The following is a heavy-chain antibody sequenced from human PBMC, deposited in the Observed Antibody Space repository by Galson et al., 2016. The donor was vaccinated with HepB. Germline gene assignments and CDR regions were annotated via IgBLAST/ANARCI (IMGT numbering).Heavy chain of an antibody. V-gene: IGHV3-15*07. D-gene: IGHD5-18*01. CDR1: GFTFSSAW. Sequence: SLRLSCAAPGFTFSSAWMNWVRQAPGKGLEWVGRIKSKTDGGTTDYAAPVKGRFTISRDDSKDTLYLQMNSLKTEDTAVYYCTTIGEVDTAMVTGWFDPWGQGTLVTVSS. CDR2: IKSKTDGGTT. CDR3: TTIGEVDTAMVTGWFDP. J-gene: IGHJ5*02.